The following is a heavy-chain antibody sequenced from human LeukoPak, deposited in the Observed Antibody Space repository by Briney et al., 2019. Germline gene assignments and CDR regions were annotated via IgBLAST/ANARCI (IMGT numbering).Heavy chain of an antibody. Sequence: SETLSLTCTVSGGSISSGDYYWSWLRQPPGRGLEWIGYIYYSGSTYYNPSLKSRVTISVDTSKNQFSLKLSSVTAADTAVYYCAKSDYGDPRGLDYWGQGTLVTVSS. V-gene: IGHV4-30-4*01. CDR1: GGSISSGDYY. D-gene: IGHD4-17*01. CDR3: AKSDYGDPRGLDY. CDR2: IYYSGST. J-gene: IGHJ4*02.